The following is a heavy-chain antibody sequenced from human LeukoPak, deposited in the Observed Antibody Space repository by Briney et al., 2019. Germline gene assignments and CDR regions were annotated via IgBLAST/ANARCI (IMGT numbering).Heavy chain of an antibody. V-gene: IGHV3-7*01. CDR2: MKGDGSEI. Sequence: GGSLRLSCAASGFIFSTYWMMWARQAPGKGLEWVANMKGDGSEIHYVDSVKGRFTISRDNARNSLFLQMNGLRPEDTAVYYCAVGFDIWGQGTMVTVSS. CDR1: GFIFSTYW. J-gene: IGHJ3*02. CDR3: AVGFDI.